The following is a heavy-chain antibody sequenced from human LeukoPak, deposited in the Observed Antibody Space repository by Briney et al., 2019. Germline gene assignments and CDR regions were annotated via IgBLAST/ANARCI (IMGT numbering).Heavy chain of an antibody. V-gene: IGHV4-4*09. J-gene: IGHJ4*02. CDR3: ASHRHGYLGYFDY. Sequence: SETLSLTCTVSGGSISSYYWSWIRQPPGKGLEWIGYIYTSGSTSYNPSLKSRVTISVDTSKNQFSLKLSSVTAADTAVYYCASHRHGYLGYFDYWGQGTLVTVSS. D-gene: IGHD5-24*01. CDR2: IYTSGST. CDR1: GGSISSYY.